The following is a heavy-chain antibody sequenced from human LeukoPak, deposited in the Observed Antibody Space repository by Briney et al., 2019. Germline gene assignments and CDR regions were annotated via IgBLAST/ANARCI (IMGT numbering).Heavy chain of an antibody. D-gene: IGHD3-3*01. CDR1: GYTFTSYY. J-gene: IGHJ4*02. CDR2: INPSGGST. CDR3: ARAHPYDFWSGYYLY. V-gene: IGHV1-46*01. Sequence: ASVKVSCKASGYTFTSYYMHLVRQAPGQGLEWMGIINPSGGSTSYAQKFQGRVTMTRDTSTSTVYMELSSLRSEDTAVYYCARAHPYDFWSGYYLYWGQGTLVTVSS.